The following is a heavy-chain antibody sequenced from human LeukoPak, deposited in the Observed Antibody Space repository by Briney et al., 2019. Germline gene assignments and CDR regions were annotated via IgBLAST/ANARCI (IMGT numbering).Heavy chain of an antibody. CDR1: GGTFSSYA. Sequence: GASVKVSCKASGGTFSSYAISWVRQAPGQGLEWMGWISAYNGNTNYAQKLQGRVTMTTDTSTSTAYMELRSLRSDDTAVYYCARGILWFGELSHFDYWGQGTLVTVSS. CDR2: ISAYNGNT. V-gene: IGHV1-18*01. CDR3: ARGILWFGELSHFDY. J-gene: IGHJ4*02. D-gene: IGHD3-10*01.